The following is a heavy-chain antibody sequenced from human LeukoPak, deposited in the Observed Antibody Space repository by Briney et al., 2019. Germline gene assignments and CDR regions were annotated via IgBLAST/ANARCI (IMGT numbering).Heavy chain of an antibody. Sequence: GGSLRLSCAASGFTFSSYAMHWVRQAPGKGLEWVAVISCDGSNKYYADSVKGRFTISRDNSKNTLYLQMNSLRAEDTAVYYCARDHGQQLDRDYFDYWGQGTLVTVSS. D-gene: IGHD6-13*01. CDR3: ARDHGQQLDRDYFDY. J-gene: IGHJ4*02. CDR1: GFTFSSYA. V-gene: IGHV3-30*01. CDR2: ISCDGSNK.